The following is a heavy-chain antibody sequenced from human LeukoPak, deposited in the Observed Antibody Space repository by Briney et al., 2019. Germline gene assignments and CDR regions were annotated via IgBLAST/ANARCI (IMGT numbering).Heavy chain of an antibody. V-gene: IGHV3-48*01. CDR1: GFTFSSYS. Sequence: GGSLRLSCAASGFTFSSYSMNWVRQAPGKGLEWVSYISSSSSTIYYADSVKGRFTISRDNAKSSLYLQMNSLRAEDTAVYYCASTPGYDFWSGYYSESYYYGMDVWGQGTTVTVSS. CDR2: ISSSSSTI. J-gene: IGHJ6*02. D-gene: IGHD3-3*01. CDR3: ASTPGYDFWSGYYSESYYYGMDV.